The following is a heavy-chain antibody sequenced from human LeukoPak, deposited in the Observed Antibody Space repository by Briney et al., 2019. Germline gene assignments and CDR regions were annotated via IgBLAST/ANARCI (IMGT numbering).Heavy chain of an antibody. Sequence: ASVKVSCKASGYTFNSHGISWVRQAPGQGLEWMGIINPSGGSTSYAQKFQGRVTMTRDTSTSTVYMELSSLRSEDTAVYYCTRGVRYYYDSSGSAVDYYYYMDVWGKGTTVTISS. CDR3: TRGVRYYYDSSGSAVDYYYYMDV. V-gene: IGHV1-46*02. CDR1: GYTFNSHG. D-gene: IGHD3-22*01. J-gene: IGHJ6*03. CDR2: INPSGGST.